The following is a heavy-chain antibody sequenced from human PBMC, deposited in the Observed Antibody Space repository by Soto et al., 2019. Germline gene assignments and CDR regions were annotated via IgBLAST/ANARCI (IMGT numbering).Heavy chain of an antibody. CDR3: ARDRLGYCRSTSCTGIPCGMEG. D-gene: IGHD2-2*01. CDR1: GGTFSSYA. Sequence: SVKVSCKASGGTFSSYAISWVRQAPGQGLEWMGGIIPIFGTANYAQKFQGRVTITADESTSTAYMELSSLRSEDTAVYYCARDRLGYCRSTSCTGIPCGMEGWGQGTTVTVSS. CDR2: IIPIFGTA. J-gene: IGHJ6*02. V-gene: IGHV1-69*13.